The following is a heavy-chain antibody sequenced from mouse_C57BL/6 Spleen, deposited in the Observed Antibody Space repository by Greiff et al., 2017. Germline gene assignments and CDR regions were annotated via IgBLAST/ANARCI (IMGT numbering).Heavy chain of an antibody. CDR1: GYAFSSYW. V-gene: IGHV1-82*01. Sequence: VQLQQSGPELVKPGASVKISCKASGYAFSSYWMNWVKQRPGKGLEWIGRIYPGGGDTNYNGKFKGKATLTAYKSSSTASIQISSLTSEDSAVYFCAANLYFDYWGQGTSLTVSS. J-gene: IGHJ2*02. CDR2: IYPGGGDT. D-gene: IGHD4-1*01. CDR3: AANLYFDY.